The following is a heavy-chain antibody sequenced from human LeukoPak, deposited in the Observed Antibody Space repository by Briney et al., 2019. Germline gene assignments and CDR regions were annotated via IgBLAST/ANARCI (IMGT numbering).Heavy chain of an antibody. J-gene: IGHJ6*03. D-gene: IGHD2-8*01. Sequence: GGSLRLSCAASGFTFRAYGMHWARQAPGKGLEWVAYLQYDGSNKQYADSVKGRFSISRDNSKNILYLQMNSLRAEDTAVYYCAKDRCSNDIGCLYYYMDVWGIGTTVTISS. V-gene: IGHV3-30*02. CDR2: LQYDGSNK. CDR1: GFTFRAYG. CDR3: AKDRCSNDIGCLYYYMDV.